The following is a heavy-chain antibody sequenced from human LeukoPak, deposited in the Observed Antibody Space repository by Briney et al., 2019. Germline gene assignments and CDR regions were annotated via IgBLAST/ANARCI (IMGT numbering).Heavy chain of an antibody. J-gene: IGHJ4*02. CDR3: ARHYGYSYGPDY. V-gene: IGHV4-59*08. Sequence: PSETLSLTCTVSGGSISTYYWSWIRQPPGRGLEWIVYVYYSGSTSYNPSLKSRVIITVDTSKNEFSLNVSSVTAADTAVYYCARHYGYSYGPDYWGQGTLVSVS. CDR1: GGSISTYY. D-gene: IGHD5-18*01. CDR2: VYYSGST.